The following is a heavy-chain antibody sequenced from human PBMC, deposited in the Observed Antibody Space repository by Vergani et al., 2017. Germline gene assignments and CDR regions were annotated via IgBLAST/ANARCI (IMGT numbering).Heavy chain of an antibody. CDR3: ASDTHSGQRADR. V-gene: IGHV4-59*11. CDR2: IHYSENT. J-gene: IGHJ5*02. Sequence: QVQLQESGPGLVKSSETLSLTCSVSFDSIRNLYCNWIRQHPGKGLEWLGSIHYSENTNYNPSLKTRVTISVDTSKNQFSLTLTSVTAADTAVYYCASDTHSGQRADRWGQGILVTVTS. D-gene: IGHD6-19*01. CDR1: FDSIRNLY.